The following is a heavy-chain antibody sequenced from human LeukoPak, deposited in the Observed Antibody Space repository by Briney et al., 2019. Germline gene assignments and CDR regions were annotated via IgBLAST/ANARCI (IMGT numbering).Heavy chain of an antibody. V-gene: IGHV3-7*01. J-gene: IGHJ6*03. Sequence: GGSLRLSCAASGFTFNSYWMSWVRQAPGKGLEWVANIRQDGSEKYYVDSVKGRFTISRDNAKNSLYLQMNSLRAEDTAVYYCARATYGYGFYYYYMDVWGKGTTVTVSS. CDR1: GFTFNSYW. CDR2: IRQDGSEK. D-gene: IGHD5-18*01. CDR3: ARATYGYGFYYYYMDV.